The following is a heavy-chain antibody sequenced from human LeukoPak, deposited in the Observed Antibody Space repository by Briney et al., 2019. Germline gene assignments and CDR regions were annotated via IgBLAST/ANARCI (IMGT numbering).Heavy chain of an antibody. D-gene: IGHD6-13*01. Sequence: GESLRLSYAASGFTFDDYAMHWVRQAPGKGLEWVSLTTWDGGSTYYADSVKGRFTISRDNSKNSLYLQMNSLRAEDTALYYCAKPPYGSSWYQNYFDYWGQGTLVTVSS. CDR3: AKPPYGSSWYQNYFDY. V-gene: IGHV3-43D*03. CDR1: GFTFDDYA. J-gene: IGHJ4*02. CDR2: TTWDGGST.